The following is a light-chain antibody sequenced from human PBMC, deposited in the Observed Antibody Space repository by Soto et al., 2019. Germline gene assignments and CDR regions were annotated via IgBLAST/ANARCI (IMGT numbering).Light chain of an antibody. J-gene: IGLJ1*01. CDR2: EVS. Sequence: VLTQPASVSGSPGQSITISCTGTSSDVGGYNYVSWYQQHPGKAPKLMIYEVSNRPSGVSNRFSGSKSGNTASLTISGLQAEDEADYYCSSYTSSITYVFGTGTKVTVL. V-gene: IGLV2-14*01. CDR3: SSYTSSITYV. CDR1: SSDVGGYNY.